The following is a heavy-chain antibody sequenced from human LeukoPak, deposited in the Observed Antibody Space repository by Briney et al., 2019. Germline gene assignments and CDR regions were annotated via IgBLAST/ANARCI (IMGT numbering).Heavy chain of an antibody. Sequence: ASVKVSCKVSGYTLTELSMHWVRQPPGKGLEWMGGFYPEDGETIYAQKFQGRVTMTEDPSTDTVYMELGSLRSEDTAVYYCATVRRFESVWYFDLWGGGSMVTVSS. V-gene: IGHV1-24*01. CDR1: GYTLTELS. J-gene: IGHJ2*01. CDR3: ATVRRFESVWYFDL. CDR2: FYPEDGET. D-gene: IGHD3-3*01.